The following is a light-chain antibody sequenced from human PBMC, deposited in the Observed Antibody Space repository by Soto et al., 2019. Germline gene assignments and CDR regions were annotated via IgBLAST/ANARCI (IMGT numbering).Light chain of an antibody. CDR1: QSVSSY. CDR2: DAS. Sequence: EIVLTQSPATLSLSPWERATLSCRASQSVSSYLAWYQQKPGQAPRLLIYDASNRATGIPARFSGSGSGTDITLTISSLEPDDFAVYYCQQRGNWPPITFGQGTRLEIK. J-gene: IGKJ5*01. CDR3: QQRGNWPPIT. V-gene: IGKV3-11*01.